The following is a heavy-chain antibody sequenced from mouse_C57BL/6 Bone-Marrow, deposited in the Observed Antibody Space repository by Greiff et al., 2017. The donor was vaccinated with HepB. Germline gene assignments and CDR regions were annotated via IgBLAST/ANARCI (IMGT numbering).Heavy chain of an antibody. Sequence: VQLQQPGAELVKPGASVKMSCKASGYTFTSYWITWVKQRPGQGLEWIGDIYPGSGSTNYNEKFKSKATLTVDTSSSTAYMQLSSLTSEDSAFYYCARSYYDYPYYAMDYWGQGTSVTVSS. CDR2: IYPGSGST. CDR3: ARSYYDYPYYAMDY. V-gene: IGHV1-55*01. CDR1: GYTFTSYW. J-gene: IGHJ4*01. D-gene: IGHD2-4*01.